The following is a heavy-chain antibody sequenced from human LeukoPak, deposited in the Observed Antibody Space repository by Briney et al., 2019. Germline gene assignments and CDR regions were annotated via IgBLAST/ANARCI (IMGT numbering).Heavy chain of an antibody. CDR2: IYYSGST. Sequence: KASETLSLTCTVSGGSISSGGYYWSWIRQHPGKGLEWIGYIYYSGSTYYNPSLKSRVTISVDTSKNQFSLKLSSVTAADAAVYYCARAEGYSYGSFDYWGQGTLVTVSS. V-gene: IGHV4-31*03. D-gene: IGHD5-18*01. J-gene: IGHJ4*02. CDR1: GGSISSGGYY. CDR3: ARAEGYSYGSFDY.